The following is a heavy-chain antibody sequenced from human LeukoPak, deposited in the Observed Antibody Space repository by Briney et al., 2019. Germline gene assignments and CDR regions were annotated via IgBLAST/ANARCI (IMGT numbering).Heavy chain of an antibody. J-gene: IGHJ4*02. CDR1: GGSISSGSYY. CDR3: ARDSSSWAGSDY. CDR2: IYTSGST. D-gene: IGHD6-13*01. V-gene: IGHV4-61*02. Sequence: PSETLSLTCTVSGGSISSGSYYWSWIRQPAGKGLEWIGRIYTSGSTNYNPSLKSRVTISEDTSKNQFSLKLSSVTAADTAVYYCARDSSSWAGSDYWGQGTLVTVSS.